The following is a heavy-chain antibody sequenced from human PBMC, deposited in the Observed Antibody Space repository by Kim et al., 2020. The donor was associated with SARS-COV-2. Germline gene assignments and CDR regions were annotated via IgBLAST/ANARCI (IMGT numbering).Heavy chain of an antibody. CDR3: ARDRLTMVRGVIKWLSGY. J-gene: IGHJ4*02. CDR2: INAGNGNT. D-gene: IGHD3-10*01. V-gene: IGHV1-3*01. Sequence: ASVKVSCKASGYTFTSYAMHWVRQAPGQRLEWMGWINAGNGNTKYSQKFQGRVTITRDTSASTAYMELSSLRSEDTAVYYCARDRLTMVRGVIKWLSGYWGQGTLVTVSS. CDR1: GYTFTSYA.